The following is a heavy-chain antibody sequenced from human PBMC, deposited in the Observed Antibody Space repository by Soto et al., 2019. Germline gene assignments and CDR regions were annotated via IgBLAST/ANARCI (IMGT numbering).Heavy chain of an antibody. D-gene: IGHD4-17*01. CDR3: ARDADYGGSRGGMDV. J-gene: IGHJ6*04. V-gene: IGHV4-31*03. CDR1: GGSVNNADYF. Sequence: QVRLEESGPGLVKPSETLSLICSVSGGSVNNADYFWSWIRHHPENGLEWIGYIYYSGSTRYNPSFKTRATRSIDTSKNQFSLRLNSVTVADTAVYFCARDADYGGSRGGMDVWGGGTTVTVSS. CDR2: IYYSGST.